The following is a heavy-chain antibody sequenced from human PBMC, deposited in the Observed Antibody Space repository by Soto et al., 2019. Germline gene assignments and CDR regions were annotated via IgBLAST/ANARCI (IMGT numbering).Heavy chain of an antibody. Sequence: ASVKVSCKASGYTFTGYYMHWVRQAPGQGLEWMGWINPNSGGTDYAQKFQGWVTMTRDTSVSTAYMELSRLRSDDTAVYYCARESDIFTRLNVDYSSQGTRVTVS. CDR3: ARESDIFTRLNVDY. D-gene: IGHD3-9*01. CDR2: INPNSGGT. CDR1: GYTFTGYY. J-gene: IGHJ4*02. V-gene: IGHV1-2*04.